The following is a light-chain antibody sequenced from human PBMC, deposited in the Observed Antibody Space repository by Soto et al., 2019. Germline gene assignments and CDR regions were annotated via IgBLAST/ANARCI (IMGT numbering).Light chain of an antibody. CDR2: DAS. Sequence: QMPQAPSPLYESIVDGVTITCRASQSISSWLAWYQQKPGKAPKLLIYDASTLESGVPSRFRGSGSGTEFTLTISSLQPDDFAVYCCQQRSNWPLTFGGGTKVDIK. J-gene: IGKJ4*01. CDR3: QQRSNWPLT. CDR1: QSISSW. V-gene: IGKV1-5*01.